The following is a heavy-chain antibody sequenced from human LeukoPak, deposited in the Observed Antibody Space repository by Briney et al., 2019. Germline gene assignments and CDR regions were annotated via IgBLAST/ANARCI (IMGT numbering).Heavy chain of an antibody. D-gene: IGHD2-15*01. CDR3: ARDPYGGNWYFDY. V-gene: IGHV1-46*01. Sequence: ASVKVSCKASGYTFTSYYMHWVRQAPGQGLEWMGIIDPSGGSTSYAQKFQGRVTMTRDTSTSTVYMELSSLRSEDTAVYYCARDPYGGNWYFDYWGQGTLSPSPQ. J-gene: IGHJ4*02. CDR2: IDPSGGST. CDR1: GYTFTSYY.